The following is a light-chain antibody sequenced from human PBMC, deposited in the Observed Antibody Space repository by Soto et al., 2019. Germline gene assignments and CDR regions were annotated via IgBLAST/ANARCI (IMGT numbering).Light chain of an antibody. CDR3: QEYNNWRPIP. CDR2: GAS. Sequence: IVAKPSPATLSVSPWERATLSSRASQSISSKLAWYQQKPGQAPRLLIYGASTRATGIPVRFSGSGSGTEFTLTITSLQSEDFAVYYCQEYNNWRPIPVGRGTKVDIK. CDR1: QSISSK. J-gene: IGKJ4*01. V-gene: IGKV3-15*01.